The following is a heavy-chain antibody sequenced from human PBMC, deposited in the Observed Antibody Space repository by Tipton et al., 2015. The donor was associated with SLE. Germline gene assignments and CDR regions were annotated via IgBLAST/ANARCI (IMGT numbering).Heavy chain of an antibody. J-gene: IGHJ4*02. D-gene: IGHD3-22*01. CDR1: GGSVGSGTYY. V-gene: IGHV4-31*03. CDR2: IYYSGTT. Sequence: TLSLTCTLSGGSVGSGTYYWTWIRQHPGKGLEWIGYIYYSGTTYYIPSLKSRVTMSVDTSKNQFSLKLSSVTAADTAVYYCARGTGGHSYDPGYLDCWGQGTLVTVSS. CDR3: ARGTGGHSYDPGYLDC.